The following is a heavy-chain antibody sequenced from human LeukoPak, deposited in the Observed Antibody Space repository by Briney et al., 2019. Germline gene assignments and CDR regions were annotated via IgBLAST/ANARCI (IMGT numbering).Heavy chain of an antibody. Sequence: GGTLRLSCEASGFTFSTYGMSWVRQAPGKGLEWVSSISASGVMTYYADSVKGRFTVSRDNSKNSLYLQMSSLTAADTAVYYCAKDRSIGTYYTFDHWGQGTLVTVSS. V-gene: IGHV3-23*01. CDR1: GFTFSTYG. CDR2: ISASGVMT. J-gene: IGHJ4*02. CDR3: AKDRSIGTYYTFDH. D-gene: IGHD1-26*01.